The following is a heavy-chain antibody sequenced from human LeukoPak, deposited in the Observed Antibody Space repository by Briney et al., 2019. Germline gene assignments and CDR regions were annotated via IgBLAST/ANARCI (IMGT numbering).Heavy chain of an antibody. V-gene: IGHV3-23*01. CDR3: AKGGWLDD. D-gene: IGHD6-19*01. Sequence: GGSLRLSCAASGFTFSSYAMKWVRQAPGKGLEWVSTITGRSDKTYYTDSVKGRFVTSRDNSKDTLYLQMNSLRAEDTALYYCAKGGWLDDLGQGALVTVSS. CDR1: GFTFSSYA. J-gene: IGHJ4*02. CDR2: ITGRSDKT.